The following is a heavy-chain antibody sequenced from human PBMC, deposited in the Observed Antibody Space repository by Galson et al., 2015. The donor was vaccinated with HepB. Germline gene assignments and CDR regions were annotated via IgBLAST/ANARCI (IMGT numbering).Heavy chain of an antibody. V-gene: IGHV3-23*01. Sequence: LRLSCAASGFSFSSNVMYWVRQAPGKGLEWVSSISGSGDNAFYGDSVKGRFTISRDNSKNTLYLEMHSLRAEDTALYYCAKRGSLGRSFRAFDIWGQGTMVTVST. J-gene: IGHJ3*02. D-gene: IGHD7-27*01. CDR3: AKRGSLGRSFRAFDI. CDR2: ISGSGDNA. CDR1: GFSFSSNV.